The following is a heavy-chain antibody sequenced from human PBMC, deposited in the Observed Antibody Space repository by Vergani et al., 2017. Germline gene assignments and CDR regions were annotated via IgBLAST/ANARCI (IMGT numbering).Heavy chain of an antibody. J-gene: IGHJ4*02. CDR3: ARDAGDY. V-gene: IGHV4-30-4*01. CDR2: TYPTGIT. Sequence: QVQLQESGPGLVKPSQTLSLTCSVSGDSIRGPYYYWSWIRQPPGKGLEWISYTYPTGITHSNLSLKSRVTISMDPSKNQFSLKLTSVTAADTALYYCARDAGDYGGQGILVTVSS. CDR1: GDSIRGPYYY.